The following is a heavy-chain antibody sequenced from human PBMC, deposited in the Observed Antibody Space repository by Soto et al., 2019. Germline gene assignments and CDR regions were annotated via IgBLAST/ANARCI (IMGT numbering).Heavy chain of an antibody. Sequence: PSETLSLTCTASGGSISSSSYYWGWIRQPPGKGLEWIGSIYYSGSTYYNPSLKSRVTISVDTSKNQFSLKLSSVTAADTAVYYCARRSGWYYYYGMDVWGQGTTVTVSS. D-gene: IGHD6-19*01. CDR2: IYYSGST. CDR1: GGSISSSSYY. V-gene: IGHV4-39*01. CDR3: ARRSGWYYYYGMDV. J-gene: IGHJ6*02.